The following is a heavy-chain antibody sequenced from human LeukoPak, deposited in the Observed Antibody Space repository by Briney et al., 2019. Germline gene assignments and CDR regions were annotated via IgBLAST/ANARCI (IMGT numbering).Heavy chain of an antibody. D-gene: IGHD6-19*01. J-gene: IGHJ4*02. V-gene: IGHV3-48*02. CDR3: ARDLPPGSSGWYLGY. Sequence: GGSLRLSCAASGFTFSSYSMNWVRQAPGKGLEWVSYISSSSGTIYYADSVKGRFTISRDNAKSSLYLQMNSLRDEDTAVYYCARDLPPGSSGWYLGYWGQGTLVTVSS. CDR1: GFTFSSYS. CDR2: ISSSSGTI.